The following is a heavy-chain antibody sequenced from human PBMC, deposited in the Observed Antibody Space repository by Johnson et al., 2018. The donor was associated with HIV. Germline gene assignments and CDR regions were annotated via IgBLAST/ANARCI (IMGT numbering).Heavy chain of an antibody. CDR3: ASSRSDHDAFDI. Sequence: VQLLESGGGLVQPGRSLRLSCAASGFTFDDYAMHWVRQAPGKGLEWVSGVIWNGGSTDYADSVKGRFTISRDNSKNTLYLQMNSLRAEDTAVYYCASSRSDHDAFDIWGQGTMVTVSS. CDR1: GFTFDDYA. J-gene: IGHJ3*02. V-gene: IGHV3-20*04. CDR2: VIWNGGST.